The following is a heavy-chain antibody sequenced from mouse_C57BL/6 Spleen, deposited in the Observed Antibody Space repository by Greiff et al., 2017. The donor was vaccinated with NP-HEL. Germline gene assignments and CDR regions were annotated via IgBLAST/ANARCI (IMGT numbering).Heavy chain of an antibody. Sequence: QVQLQQPGAELVKPGASVKLSCKASGYTFTSYWMHWVKQRPGRGLEWIGRIDPNSGGTKYNEKFKSKATLTVDKPSSTAYMPLSSLTSEDAAVYYCARGFDDDGYFDVWGTGTTVTVSS. CDR1: GYTFTSYW. V-gene: IGHV1-72*01. CDR2: IDPNSGGT. J-gene: IGHJ1*03. CDR3: ARGFDDDGYFDV.